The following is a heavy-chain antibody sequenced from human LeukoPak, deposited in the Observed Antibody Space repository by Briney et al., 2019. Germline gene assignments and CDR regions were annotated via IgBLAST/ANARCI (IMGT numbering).Heavy chain of an antibody. Sequence: GGSLRLSCVTSGFTFSSYSMNWVRQAPGKGLEWVSYISSSSSTIYYADSVKGRFTISRDNAKNSLYLQMDSLRAEDTAVYYCIVLAVAGTFGFDYWGQGTLVTVSS. CDR1: GFTFSSYS. J-gene: IGHJ4*02. CDR3: IVLAVAGTFGFDY. CDR2: ISSSSSTI. V-gene: IGHV3-48*01. D-gene: IGHD6-19*01.